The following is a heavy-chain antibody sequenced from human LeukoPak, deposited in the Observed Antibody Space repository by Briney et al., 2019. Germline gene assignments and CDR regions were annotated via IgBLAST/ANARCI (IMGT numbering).Heavy chain of an antibody. CDR3: AREIVEVAAAGWFGP. CDR1: GGSISSGSYY. Sequence: SETLSLTCTVSGGSISSGSYYWSWIRQPAGKGLEWIGRIYTSGSTNYNPSLKSRVTISVDTSKNQFSLKLSSVTAADTAVYYCAREIVEVAAAGWFGPWGQGTLVTVSS. CDR2: IYTSGST. D-gene: IGHD6-13*01. V-gene: IGHV4-61*02. J-gene: IGHJ5*02.